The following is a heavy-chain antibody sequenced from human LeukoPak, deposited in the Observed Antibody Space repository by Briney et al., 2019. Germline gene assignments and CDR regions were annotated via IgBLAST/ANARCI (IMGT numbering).Heavy chain of an antibody. CDR3: AREAGRGIVVVITHYYGMDV. Sequence: GASVNVSCKASGYTFTSYYMHWVRQAPGQGLEWMGIINPSGGSTSYAQKFQGRVTMTRDTSTSTVYMELSSLRSEDTAVYYCAREAGRGIVVVITHYYGMDVWGQGTTVTVSS. V-gene: IGHV1-46*01. J-gene: IGHJ6*02. D-gene: IGHD3-22*01. CDR1: GYTFTSYY. CDR2: INPSGGST.